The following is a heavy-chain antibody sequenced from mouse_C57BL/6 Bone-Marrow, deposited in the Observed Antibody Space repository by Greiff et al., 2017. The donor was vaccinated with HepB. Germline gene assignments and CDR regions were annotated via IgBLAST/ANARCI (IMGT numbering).Heavy chain of an antibody. V-gene: IGHV5-17*01. CDR3: ARRVITTVVATHDYAMDY. CDR1: GFTFSDYG. D-gene: IGHD1-1*01. J-gene: IGHJ4*01. CDR2: ISSGSSTI. Sequence: EVMLVESGGGLVKPGGSLKLSCAASGFTFSDYGMHWVRQAPEKGLEWVAYISSGSSTIYYADTVKGRFTISRDNAKNTLFLQMTSLRSEDTAMYYCARRVITTVVATHDYAMDYWGQGTSVTVSS.